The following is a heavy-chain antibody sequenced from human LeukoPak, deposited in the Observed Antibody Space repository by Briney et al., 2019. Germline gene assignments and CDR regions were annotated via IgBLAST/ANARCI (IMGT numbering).Heavy chain of an antibody. CDR2: ISYDGIDK. CDR1: GFTFSSYA. J-gene: IGHJ4*02. CDR3: AKGEGGDSGWYGDY. Sequence: GRSLRLSCAASGFTFSSYAMHWARQAPGKGLEWVAVISYDGIDKYYADSVKGRFTISRDNSKNTLFLQMNSLRAEDTAMYYCAKGEGGDSGWYGDYWGQGTLVTVSS. V-gene: IGHV3-30*04. D-gene: IGHD6-19*01.